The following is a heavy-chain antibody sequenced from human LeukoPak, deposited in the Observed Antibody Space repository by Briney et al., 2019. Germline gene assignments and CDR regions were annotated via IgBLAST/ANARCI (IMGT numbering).Heavy chain of an antibody. J-gene: IGHJ6*03. V-gene: IGHV1-24*01. CDR1: GYTLTELS. D-gene: IGHD2-15*01. CDR2: FDPKDGET. CDR3: AREQRQDIVVVVAATPSNYYYYMDV. Sequence: EASVKVSCKVSGYTLTELSMHWVRQAPGKGLEWMGRFDPKDGETIYAQKFQGRVTMTEDTSTNTAYMELSRLRSDDTAVYYCAREQRQDIVVVVAATPSNYYYYMDVWGKGTTVTVSS.